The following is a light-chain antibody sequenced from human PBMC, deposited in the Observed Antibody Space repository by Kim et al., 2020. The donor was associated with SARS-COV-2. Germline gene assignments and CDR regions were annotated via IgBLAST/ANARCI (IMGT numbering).Light chain of an antibody. V-gene: IGKV3-15*01. Sequence: SPGERATLSFRASQSVLSNLAWYQQTPGQAPRLLIYGASTRATGIPARFSGSGSGTEFTLTISSLQSEDFAVYYCQHYDNRPPWTFGQGTKVDIK. CDR3: QHYDNRPPWT. J-gene: IGKJ1*01. CDR2: GAS. CDR1: QSVLSN.